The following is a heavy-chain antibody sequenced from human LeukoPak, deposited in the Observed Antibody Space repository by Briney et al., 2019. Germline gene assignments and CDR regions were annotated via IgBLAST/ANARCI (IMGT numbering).Heavy chain of an antibody. CDR3: ARRGSGDFWSGYYLDY. V-gene: IGHV1-24*01. CDR2: FDPEDGET. CDR1: GYTLTELS. D-gene: IGHD3-3*01. Sequence: GASVKVSCKVSGYTLTELSMHWVRQAPGKGLEWMGGFDPEDGETIYAQKFQGRVTMTEDTSTDTAYMELSSLRSEDTAVYYCARRGSGDFWSGYYLDYWGQGTLVTVSS. J-gene: IGHJ4*02.